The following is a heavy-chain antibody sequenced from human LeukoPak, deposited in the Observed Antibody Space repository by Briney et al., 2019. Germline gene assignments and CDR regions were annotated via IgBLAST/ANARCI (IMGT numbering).Heavy chain of an antibody. V-gene: IGHV3-53*01. CDR2: IYSGGTT. CDR1: GFTFSDYY. D-gene: IGHD5-18*01. J-gene: IGHJ5*02. CDR3: ARGRGYSQSNWVDP. Sequence: GGSLRLSCAASGFTFSDYYMSWVRQAPGKGLEWVSVIYSGGTTYYADSVKGRFTISRDNSKNTLYLQMNSLRAEDTAVYYCARGRGYSQSNWVDPWGQGTMVTVSA.